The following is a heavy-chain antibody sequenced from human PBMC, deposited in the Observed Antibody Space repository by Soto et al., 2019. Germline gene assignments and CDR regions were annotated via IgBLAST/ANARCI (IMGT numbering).Heavy chain of an antibody. V-gene: IGHV3-7*05. CDR1: GFTFSSYW. CDR3: ARDREKHPRGSYDD. D-gene: IGHD5-12*01. Sequence: GGSLRLSCAASGFTFSSYWMSWVRQAPGKGLEWVANIKQDGSEKYYVDSVKGRFTISRDNAKNSLYLQMNSLRAEDMAVYYCARDREKHPRGSYDDRGPGPWVTLSS. CDR2: IKQDGSEK. J-gene: IGHJ4*02.